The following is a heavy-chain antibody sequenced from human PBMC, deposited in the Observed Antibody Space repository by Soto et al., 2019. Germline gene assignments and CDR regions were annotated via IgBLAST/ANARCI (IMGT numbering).Heavy chain of an antibody. CDR2: INSAGSST. CDR1: GFTFSSYW. CDR3: ARDLWYYYDSSGYYFDY. Sequence: GGSLRLSCAASGFTFSSYWMHWVRQAPGKGLVWVSRINSAGSSTGYADSVKGRFTISRDNAKNTLYLQMNSLRAEDTAVYYCARDLWYYYDSSGYYFDYWGQGTLVTVSS. D-gene: IGHD3-22*01. V-gene: IGHV3-74*01. J-gene: IGHJ4*02.